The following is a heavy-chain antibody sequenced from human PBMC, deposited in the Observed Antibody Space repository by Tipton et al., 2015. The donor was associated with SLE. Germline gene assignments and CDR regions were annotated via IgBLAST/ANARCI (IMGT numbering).Heavy chain of an antibody. CDR3: TRYCSGGTCYSPSAFDI. CDR1: GFSFSSYE. V-gene: IGHV3-48*03. CDR2: ISSAYIGGATTVT. J-gene: IGHJ3*02. D-gene: IGHD2-15*01. Sequence: SLRLSCAASGFSFSSYEMNWVRRAPGKGLEWVSYISSAYIGGATTVTWYADSVKGRFTISRDNAKSSLYLQMSSLRAGDTGVYYCTRYCSGGTCYSPSAFDIWGQGAMVTVSS.